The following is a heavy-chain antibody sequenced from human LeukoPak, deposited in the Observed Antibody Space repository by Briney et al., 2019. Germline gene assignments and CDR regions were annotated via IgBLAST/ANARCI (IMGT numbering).Heavy chain of an antibody. V-gene: IGHV4-4*07. Sequence: PSETLSLTCTVSGGSISSYYWSWIRQPAGKGLEWIGRIYTSGSTNYNPSLKSRVTMSVDTSKNQFSLKLSSVTAADTAVYYCARVGILTGYPAYYFDYWGQGTLVTVSS. D-gene: IGHD3-9*01. J-gene: IGHJ4*02. CDR1: GGSISSYY. CDR3: ARVGILTGYPAYYFDY. CDR2: IYTSGST.